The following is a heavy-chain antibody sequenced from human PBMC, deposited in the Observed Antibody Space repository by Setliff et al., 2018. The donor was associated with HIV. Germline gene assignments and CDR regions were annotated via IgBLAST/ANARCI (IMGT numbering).Heavy chain of an antibody. CDR2: IRYEGSNK. Sequence: PGGSLRLSCAASGFTCTSYGVHWFRQAPGKGLEWVAFIRYEGSNKYYGDSVKGRFTISRDNSKNTLYLKMNSLRAEDPAIYYCAQDRGTRTFYFDYWGQGSLVTVSS. CDR3: AQDRGTRTFYFDY. V-gene: IGHV3-30*02. J-gene: IGHJ4*02. CDR1: GFTCTSYG. D-gene: IGHD3-16*01.